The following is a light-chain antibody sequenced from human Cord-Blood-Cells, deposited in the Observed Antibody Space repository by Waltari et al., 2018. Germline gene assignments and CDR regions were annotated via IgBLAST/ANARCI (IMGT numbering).Light chain of an antibody. CDR3: SSYTSSSTWV. J-gene: IGLJ3*02. CDR2: EVS. Sequence: QSALTQPPSVSGSPGQSVTISCTGTSSDVGSYNRVSWYQQPPGTAPRLMLYEVSNRPSVVPDRFSGSKSGNTASLTISGLQAEDEADYYCSSYTSSSTWVFGGGTKLTVL. V-gene: IGLV2-18*02. CDR1: SSDVGSYNR.